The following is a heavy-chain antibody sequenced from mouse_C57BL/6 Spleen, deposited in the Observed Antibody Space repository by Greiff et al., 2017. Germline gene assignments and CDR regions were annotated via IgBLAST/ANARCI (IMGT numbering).Heavy chain of an antibody. CDR1: GFNIKDYY. D-gene: IGHD1-1*01. V-gene: IGHV14-1*01. CDR3: TTRDYGSSPYWYFDV. Sequence: VQLQQSGAELVRPGASVKLSCTASGFNIKDYYMHWVKQRPEQGLEWIGRIDPEDGDTEYAPKFQGKATMTADTSSNTAYLQLSSLTSEDTAVYYCTTRDYGSSPYWYFDVWGTGTTVTVSS. CDR2: IDPEDGDT. J-gene: IGHJ1*03.